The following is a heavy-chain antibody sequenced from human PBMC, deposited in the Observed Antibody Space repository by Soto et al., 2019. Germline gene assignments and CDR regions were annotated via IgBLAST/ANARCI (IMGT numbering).Heavy chain of an antibody. V-gene: IGHV3-33*01. D-gene: IGHD4-17*01. CDR2: IWYDGSNK. CDR1: GFTFSSYG. CDR3: ARDVGDYEYYYYYYGMDV. J-gene: IGHJ6*02. Sequence: LRLSCAASGFTFSSYGMHWVRQAPGKGLEWVAVIWYDGSNKYYADSVKGRFTISRDNSKKTLYLQMNSLRAEDTAVYYCARDVGDYEYYYYYYGMDVWGQGTTVTVSS.